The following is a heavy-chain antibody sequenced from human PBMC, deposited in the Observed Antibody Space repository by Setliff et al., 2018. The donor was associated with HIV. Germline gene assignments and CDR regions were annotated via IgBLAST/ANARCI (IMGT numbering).Heavy chain of an antibody. J-gene: IGHJ4*02. CDR2: ISSKRTSI. V-gene: IGHV3-48*01. CDR1: GFTFGDFC. D-gene: IGHD6-19*01. CDR3: ARGSYGSVLL. Sequence: GSLRLSCETSGFTFGDFCMNWVRQAPGKGLEWISYISSKRTSIYYADSVKGRFTISRDNDRNSLYLQMNGLRAEDTAVYYCARGSYGSVLLWGQGTLVTVSS.